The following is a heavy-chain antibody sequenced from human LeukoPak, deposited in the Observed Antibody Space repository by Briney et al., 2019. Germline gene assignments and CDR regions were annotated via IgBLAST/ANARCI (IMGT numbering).Heavy chain of an antibody. V-gene: IGHV1-18*01. D-gene: IGHD3-22*01. CDR2: ISAYNGNT. Sequence: GASVKVSCKASGYTFTSYGISWVRQAPGQGLEWMGWISAYNGNTNYAQKLQGRVTMTTDTSTSTAYTELRSLRSDDTAVYYCAREGISGYPQSYGMDVWGQGTTVTVSS. CDR3: AREGISGYPQSYGMDV. CDR1: GYTFTSYG. J-gene: IGHJ6*02.